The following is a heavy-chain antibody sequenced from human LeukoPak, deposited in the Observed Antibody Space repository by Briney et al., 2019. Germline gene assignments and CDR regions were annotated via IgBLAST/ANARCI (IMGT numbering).Heavy chain of an antibody. V-gene: IGHV1-8*03. CDR3: ARGEACSSTSCYGSPHDAFDI. D-gene: IGHD2-2*01. CDR1: GYTFTSYD. CDR2: MNPNSGNT. Sequence: ASVKVSCKASGYTFTSYDINWVRQATGQGLEWMGWMNPNSGNTGYAQKFQGRVTITRNTSISTAYMELSSLRSEDTAVYYCARGEACSSTSCYGSPHDAFDIWGQGTMVTVSS. J-gene: IGHJ3*02.